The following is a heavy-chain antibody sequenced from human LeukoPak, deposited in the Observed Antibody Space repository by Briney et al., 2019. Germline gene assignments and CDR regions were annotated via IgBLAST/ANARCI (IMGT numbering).Heavy chain of an antibody. D-gene: IGHD3-22*01. CDR3: AKDRGYYTAYFDY. J-gene: IGHJ4*02. CDR1: GFTFSSYA. V-gene: IGHV3-23*01. Sequence: GGSLRPSCAASGFTFSSYAMSWVRQAPGKGLEWVSAISGSGGSTYYAASVKGRFTISRDNSKNTLYLQMNSLRAEDTAVYYCAKDRGYYTAYFDYWGQGTLVTVSS. CDR2: ISGSGGST.